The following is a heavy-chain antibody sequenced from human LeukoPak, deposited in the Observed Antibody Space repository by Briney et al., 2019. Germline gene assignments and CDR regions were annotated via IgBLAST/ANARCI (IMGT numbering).Heavy chain of an antibody. J-gene: IGHJ4*02. CDR3: ARDRVSGRNADYFDY. D-gene: IGHD1-26*01. CDR1: GYSFPGYY. Sequence: ASVKVSCKASGYSFPGYYMHWVRQAPGQGLEWMGWINTNNGGTNYAQKFQGRVTMTRDTSINTAYMELSSLRSDDTAVYYCARDRVSGRNADYFDYWGRGTLVTVSS. V-gene: IGHV1-2*02. CDR2: INTNNGGT.